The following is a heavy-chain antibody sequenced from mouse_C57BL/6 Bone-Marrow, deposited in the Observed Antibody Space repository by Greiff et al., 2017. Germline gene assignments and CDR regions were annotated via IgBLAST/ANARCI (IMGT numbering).Heavy chain of an antibody. CDR3: ARGYYDYDEYWYFDV. V-gene: IGHV1-50*01. CDR2: IDPSDSYT. J-gene: IGHJ1*03. Sequence: VQLQQPGAELVKPGASVKLSCKASGYTFTSYWMQWVKQRPGQGLEWIGEIDPSDSYTNYNQKFKGKATLTVDTSSSTAYMQLRSLTSEDSAVYYCARGYYDYDEYWYFDVWGTGTTVTVSS. D-gene: IGHD2-4*01. CDR1: GYTFTSYW.